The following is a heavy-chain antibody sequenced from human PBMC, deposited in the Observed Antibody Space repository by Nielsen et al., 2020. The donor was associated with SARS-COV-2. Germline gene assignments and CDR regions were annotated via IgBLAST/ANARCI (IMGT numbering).Heavy chain of an antibody. CDR3: ARRGWDSGSYLPYFDY. Sequence: ASVKISCKASGYTFTSYGISWVRQAPGQGLEWMGWISAYNGNTNYAQKLQGRVTMTTDTSTSTAYMELRSLRSDDTAVYYCARRGWDSGSYLPYFDYWGQGTLVTVSS. D-gene: IGHD1-26*01. J-gene: IGHJ4*02. CDR1: GYTFTSYG. V-gene: IGHV1-18*01. CDR2: ISAYNGNT.